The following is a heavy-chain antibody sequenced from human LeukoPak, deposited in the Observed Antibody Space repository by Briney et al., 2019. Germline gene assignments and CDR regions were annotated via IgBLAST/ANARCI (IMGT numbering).Heavy chain of an antibody. CDR3: ARHPTALVTYGFDP. CDR1: GGSVGNYY. Sequence: SQTVSLTRTVCGGSVGNYYWSWIRQPPGKGLGWIGYIYYIGRTTYNPSLKDRVTISVDTSKNQFSLNLSSVTAADTALYCARHPTALVTYGFDPWGQGTLVTVSS. D-gene: IGHD5-18*01. V-gene: IGHV4-59*08. CDR2: IYYIGRT. J-gene: IGHJ5*02.